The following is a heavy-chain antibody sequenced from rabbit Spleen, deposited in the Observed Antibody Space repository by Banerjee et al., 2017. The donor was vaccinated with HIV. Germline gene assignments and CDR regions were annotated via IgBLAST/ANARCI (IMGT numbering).Heavy chain of an antibody. CDR2: IAAGSSGST. Sequence: QSLEESGGDLVKPGASLALTCKASGFSFSSSYYMYWVRQAPGKGLEWIASIAAGSSGSTWYANWAKGRFTISKTSSTTVTLQMTSLTAADTATYFCARGYGYAGYAYAIQGDYFNLWGPGTLVTVS. CDR3: ARGYGYAGYAYAIQGDYFNL. CDR1: GFSFSSSYY. D-gene: IGHD6-1*01. J-gene: IGHJ4*01. V-gene: IGHV1S40*01.